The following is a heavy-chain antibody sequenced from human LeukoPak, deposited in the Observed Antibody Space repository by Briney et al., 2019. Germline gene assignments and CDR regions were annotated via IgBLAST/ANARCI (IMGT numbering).Heavy chain of an antibody. CDR2: IKQDGSEK. D-gene: IGHD3-10*01. Sequence: GGSLRLSCAASGFTFSSYWMSWVRQAPGKGLEWVANIKQDGSEKYYVDSVKGRFTISRDNAKKSLYLQMNSLRAEDTAVYYCAKAKFSMVRGVKFFDYWGQGTLVTVSS. J-gene: IGHJ4*02. CDR3: AKAKFSMVRGVKFFDY. CDR1: GFTFSSYW. V-gene: IGHV3-7*03.